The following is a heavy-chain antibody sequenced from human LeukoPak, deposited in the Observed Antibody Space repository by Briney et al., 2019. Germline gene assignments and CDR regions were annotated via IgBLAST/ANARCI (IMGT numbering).Heavy chain of an antibody. Sequence: PSETLSLTCTVSGGSISSYYWSWIRQPPGKGLEWIGYIYYSGSTNYNPSLKSRVTISVDTSKNQFSLKLSSVTAADTAVYYCARDAFFGVVIRYYYYMDVWGKGTTVTVSS. CDR1: GGSISSYY. J-gene: IGHJ6*03. V-gene: IGHV4-59*01. CDR2: IYYSGST. CDR3: ARDAFFGVVIRYYYYMDV. D-gene: IGHD3-3*01.